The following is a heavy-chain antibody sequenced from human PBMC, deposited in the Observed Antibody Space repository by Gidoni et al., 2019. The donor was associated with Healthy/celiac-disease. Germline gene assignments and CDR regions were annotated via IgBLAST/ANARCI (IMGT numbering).Heavy chain of an antibody. D-gene: IGHD1-26*01. J-gene: IGHJ3*02. CDR1: GGTFSSYA. CDR2: IIPIFGTA. CDR3: ARESGIVGATKDAFDI. V-gene: IGHV1-69*06. Sequence: QVQLVQPGAAVKKPGSSVKVSCKASGGTFSSYAISWVRQAPGQGLEWMGGIIPIFGTANYEQKFQGRVTINADKSTSTAYMELRSLRAEDTAVYYCARESGIVGATKDAFDIWGQGTMVTVSS.